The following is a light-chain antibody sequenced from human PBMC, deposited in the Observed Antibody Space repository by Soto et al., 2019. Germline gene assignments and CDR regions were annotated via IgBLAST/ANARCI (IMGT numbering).Light chain of an antibody. V-gene: IGKV3-11*01. J-gene: IGKJ2*01. CDR3: QQRSNSYT. CDR2: DAS. Sequence: EIVLTQSPATLSLSPGERATLSCRASQSVSSYLAWYQQKPGQAPRLLIYDASNRATGIPARFSRSGSGTDFTLTISSLEPDDFAVYYCQQRSNSYTFGQGTKLEIK. CDR1: QSVSSY.